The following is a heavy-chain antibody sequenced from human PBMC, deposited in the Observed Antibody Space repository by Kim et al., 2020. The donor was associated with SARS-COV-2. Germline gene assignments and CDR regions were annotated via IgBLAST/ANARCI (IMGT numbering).Heavy chain of an antibody. CDR3: TRDPGLPWIQLWFATRPGDAFDI. J-gene: IGHJ3*02. Sequence: GGSLRLSCTASGFTFGDYAMSWFRQAPGKGLEWVGFIRSKAYGGTTEYAASVKGRFTISRDDSKSIAYLQMNSLKTEDTAVYYCTRDPGLPWIQLWFATRPGDAFDIWGQGTMVTVSS. D-gene: IGHD5-18*01. CDR2: IRSKAYGGTT. V-gene: IGHV3-49*03. CDR1: GFTFGDYA.